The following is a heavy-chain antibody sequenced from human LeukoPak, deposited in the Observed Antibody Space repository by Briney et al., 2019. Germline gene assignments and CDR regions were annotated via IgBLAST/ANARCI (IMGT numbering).Heavy chain of an antibody. V-gene: IGHV3-33*06. CDR2: IWYDGSNK. CDR1: GFTFSSFG. Sequence: GGSLRLSCAASGFTFSSFGMHWVRQGPDKGLEWVALIWYDGSNKHYADSVKGRYNVSRDNSRNTLYLHMNSLRVEDTAVYYCAKDGPYTSSFDYWGQGTLVTVSS. CDR3: AKDGPYTSSFDY. D-gene: IGHD6-13*01. J-gene: IGHJ4*02.